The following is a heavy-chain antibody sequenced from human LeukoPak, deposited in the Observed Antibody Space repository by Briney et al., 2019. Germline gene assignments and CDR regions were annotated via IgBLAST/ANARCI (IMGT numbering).Heavy chain of an antibody. V-gene: IGHV4-34*01. CDR1: GGSFSGYY. CDR3: ARLVRGYYDSSGYPDY. J-gene: IGHJ4*02. Sequence: SETLSLTCAVYGGSFSGYYWSWIRQPPGKGLEWIGSIYYSGSTYYNPSLKSRVTISVDTSKNQFSLKLSSVTAADTAVYYCARLVRGYYDSSGYPDYWGQGTLVTVSS. CDR2: IYYSGST. D-gene: IGHD3-22*01.